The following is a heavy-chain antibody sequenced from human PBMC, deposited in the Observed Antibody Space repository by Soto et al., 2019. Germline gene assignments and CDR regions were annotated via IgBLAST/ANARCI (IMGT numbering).Heavy chain of an antibody. CDR3: ARSIDY. CDR1: GGSISSGGYY. CDR2: IYYIGST. Sequence: QVQLQESGPGLVKPSQTLSLTCTVSGGSISSGGYYWSWIRQHPGKGLEWIGYIYYIGSTYYNPXXXXXXXXXXXXXXXXXXXXXXXXXAXXXXXXXCARSIDYWGQGTLVTVSS. V-gene: IGHV4-31*01. J-gene: IGHJ4*02.